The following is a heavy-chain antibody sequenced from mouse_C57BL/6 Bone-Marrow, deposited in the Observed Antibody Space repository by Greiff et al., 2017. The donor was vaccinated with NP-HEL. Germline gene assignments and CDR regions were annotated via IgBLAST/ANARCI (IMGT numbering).Heavy chain of an antibody. Sequence: QVQLQQPGAELVRPGTSVKLSCKASGYTFTSYWMHWVKQRPGQGLEWIGVIDPSDSYTNYNQKFKGKATLTVDQSSSTAYMQLSSLTSEDAAVYYCAREHFDYWGQGTTLTVSS. V-gene: IGHV1-59*01. J-gene: IGHJ2*01. CDR2: IDPSDSYT. CDR3: AREHFDY. CDR1: GYTFTSYW.